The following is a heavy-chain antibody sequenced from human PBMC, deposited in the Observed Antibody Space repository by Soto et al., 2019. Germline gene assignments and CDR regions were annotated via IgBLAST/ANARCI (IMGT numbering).Heavy chain of an antibody. CDR3: ARGPNWGYRFDS. D-gene: IGHD7-27*01. CDR1: GGTFSGHA. V-gene: IGHV1-69*06. Sequence: QVQLVQSGAEVKKPGSSVKVSCEASGGTFSGHAISWVRQAPGQGPEWMGGLIPLFGTTQHAQNFPDRLTMTADKSTCTAYMELTSLRFEDSAIYYCARGPNWGYRFDSWGQGTLVTVSS. CDR2: LIPLFGTT. J-gene: IGHJ4*02.